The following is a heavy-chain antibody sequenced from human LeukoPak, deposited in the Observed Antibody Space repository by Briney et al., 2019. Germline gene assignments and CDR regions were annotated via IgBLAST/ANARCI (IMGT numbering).Heavy chain of an antibody. V-gene: IGHV4-39*07. Sequence: SETLSLTCTVSGGSISSSSYYWGWIRQPPGKGLEWIGSIYYSGSTYYNPSLKSRVTISVDTSKNQFSLKLSSVTAADTAVYYCARVLSAMVPYYYYMDVWGKGTTVTVSS. CDR1: GGSISSSSYY. CDR2: IYYSGST. D-gene: IGHD5-18*01. CDR3: ARVLSAMVPYYYYMDV. J-gene: IGHJ6*03.